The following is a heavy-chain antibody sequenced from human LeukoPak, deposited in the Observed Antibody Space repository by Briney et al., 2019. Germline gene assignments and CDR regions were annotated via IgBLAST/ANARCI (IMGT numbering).Heavy chain of an antibody. J-gene: IGHJ4*02. CDR3: ARDRGYYDSSGYHQYYYFDY. D-gene: IGHD3-22*01. V-gene: IGHV3-30*03. Sequence: PGGSLRLSCAASGFTFSAYGMHWVRQAPGKGLEWVAVISYDGSNKYYADSVKGRFTISRDNSKNTLYLQMNSLRAEDTAVYYCARDRGYYDSSGYHQYYYFDYWGQGTLVTVSS. CDR2: ISYDGSNK. CDR1: GFTFSAYG.